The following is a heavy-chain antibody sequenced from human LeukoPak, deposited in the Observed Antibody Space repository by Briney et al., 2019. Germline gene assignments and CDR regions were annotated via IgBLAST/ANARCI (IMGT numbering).Heavy chain of an antibody. V-gene: IGHV3-23*01. CDR3: AKDLHYGGNSSDSPAFDY. D-gene: IGHD4-23*01. CDR1: GFTFSSYA. CDR2: ISGSGGST. Sequence: GGSLRLSCAASGFTFSSYAMSWVRQAPGKGLEWVSAISGSGGSTYYADSVKGRFTISRDNSKNTLYLQMNSLRAEDTAVYYCAKDLHYGGNSSDSPAFDYWGQGTLVTVSS. J-gene: IGHJ4*02.